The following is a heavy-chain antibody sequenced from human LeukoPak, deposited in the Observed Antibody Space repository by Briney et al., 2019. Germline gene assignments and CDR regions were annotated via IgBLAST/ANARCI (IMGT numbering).Heavy chain of an antibody. Sequence: SETLSLTCIISGGSISSHYWSWIRQPPGKGLEYIGYIYYSGSTDYNPSLKSRVTISLDTSKNQFSLNLTSVTAADTAVYYCARRSGVLDSRDSRYYFDHWGQGTLVSVS. D-gene: IGHD3-22*01. CDR2: IYYSGST. V-gene: IGHV4-59*11. CDR3: ARRSGVLDSRDSRYYFDH. J-gene: IGHJ4*02. CDR1: GGSISSHY.